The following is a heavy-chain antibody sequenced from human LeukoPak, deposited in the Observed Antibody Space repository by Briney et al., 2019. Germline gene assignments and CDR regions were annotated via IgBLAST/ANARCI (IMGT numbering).Heavy chain of an antibody. J-gene: IGHJ3*02. V-gene: IGHV1-2*02. Sequence: ASVTVSCKASGYTFTGYYMHWVRQAPGQGLEWMGWINPNSGGTNYAQKFQGRVTMTRDTSISTAYMELSRLRSDDTAVYYCAREPMTTVTIDAFDIWGQGTMVTVSS. CDR1: GYTFTGYY. CDR2: INPNSGGT. CDR3: AREPMTTVTIDAFDI. D-gene: IGHD4-17*01.